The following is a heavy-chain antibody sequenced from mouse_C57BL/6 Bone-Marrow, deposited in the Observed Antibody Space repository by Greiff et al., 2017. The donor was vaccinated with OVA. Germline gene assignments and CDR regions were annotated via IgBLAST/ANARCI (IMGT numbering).Heavy chain of an antibody. J-gene: IGHJ3*01. Sequence: VQLQQSGPGLVQPSQSLSITCTVSGFSLTSYGVHWVRQSPGKGLEWLGVIWSGGSTDYNAAFISRLSISKDNPKSQVFFKMNSLQADDTAIYYCARKDYIGAWFAYWGQGTLVTVSA. D-gene: IGHD1-3*01. V-gene: IGHV2-2*01. CDR3: ARKDYIGAWFAY. CDR1: GFSLTSYG. CDR2: IWSGGST.